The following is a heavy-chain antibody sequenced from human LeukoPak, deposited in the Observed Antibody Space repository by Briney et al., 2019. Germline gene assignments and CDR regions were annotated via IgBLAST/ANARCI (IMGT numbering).Heavy chain of an antibody. CDR2: ISSGSTTI. D-gene: IGHD3-16*01. CDR1: GFTFSSNN. J-gene: IGHJ3*02. V-gene: IGHV3-48*04. Sequence: GRSLRLSCAASGFTFSSNNTNCVRQAPRNGLELVSYISSGSTTIDYADSVKGRFTISRDNAKNSLYLQMNSLRVEDTAVYYCARKGGFRDAFDIWGQGTMVTVSS. CDR3: ARKGGFRDAFDI.